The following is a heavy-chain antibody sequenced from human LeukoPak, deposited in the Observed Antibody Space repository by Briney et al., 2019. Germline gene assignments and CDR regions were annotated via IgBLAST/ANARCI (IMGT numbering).Heavy chain of an antibody. D-gene: IGHD6-19*01. V-gene: IGHV4-59*08. CDR2: IYYSGST. CDR3: ARHRDYGSGWYGFDY. CDR1: GGSISSYY. Sequence: SETLSLTCTVSGGSISSYYWSWIRQPPGKGLEWIGYIYYSGSTNYNPSLKSRVTISVDTSENQFSLRLTSVTAADTAVYYCARHRDYGSGWYGFDYWGQGTLVTVSS. J-gene: IGHJ4*02.